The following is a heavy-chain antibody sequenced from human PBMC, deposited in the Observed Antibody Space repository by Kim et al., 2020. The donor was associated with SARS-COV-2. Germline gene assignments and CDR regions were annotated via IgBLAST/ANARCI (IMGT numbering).Heavy chain of an antibody. J-gene: IGHJ4*02. CDR3: AKELRMTMQTTCGDFFDY. Sequence: GGSLRLSCVTSGFTFNTYAINWVRQAPGKGLEWVSGISGGGGSTYYADSVKGRFTISRDNSKNTLYLQMNSLRAEDTAVYYCAKELRMTMQTTCGDFFDYLGQGTLVTVSS. V-gene: IGHV3-23*01. D-gene: IGHD4-17*01. CDR2: ISGGGGST. CDR1: GFTFNTYA.